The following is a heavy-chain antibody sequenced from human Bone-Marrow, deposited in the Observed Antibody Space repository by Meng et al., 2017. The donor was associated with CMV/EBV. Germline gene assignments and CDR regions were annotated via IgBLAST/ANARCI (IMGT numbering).Heavy chain of an antibody. CDR2: IRYDGSNK. V-gene: IGHV3-30*02. CDR3: AKDLEQLVNNWFDP. Sequence: GESLKISCAASGFTFSSYGMHWVRQAPGKGLEWVAFIRYDGSNKYYADSVKGRFTISRDNSKNTLYLQMNSLRAEDTAVYYCAKDLEQLVNNWFDPWGQGTRVTVSS. J-gene: IGHJ5*02. D-gene: IGHD6-13*01. CDR1: GFTFSSYG.